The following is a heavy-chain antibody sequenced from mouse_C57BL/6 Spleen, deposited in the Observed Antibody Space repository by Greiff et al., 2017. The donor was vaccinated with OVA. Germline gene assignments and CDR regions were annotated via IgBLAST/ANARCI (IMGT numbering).Heavy chain of an antibody. V-gene: IGHV2-2*01. CDR2: IWSGGST. J-gene: IGHJ3*01. CDR3: ARNGMITTDGFAY. Sequence: VQLKESGPGLVQPSQSLSITCTVSGFSLTSYGVHWVRQSPGKGLEWLGVIWSGGSTDYNAAFISRLSISKDNSKSQVFFKMNSLQADDTAIYYCARNGMITTDGFAYWGQGTLVTVSA. CDR1: GFSLTSYG. D-gene: IGHD2-4*01.